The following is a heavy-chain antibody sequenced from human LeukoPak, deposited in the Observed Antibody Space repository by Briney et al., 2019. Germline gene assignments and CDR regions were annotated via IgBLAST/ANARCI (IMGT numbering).Heavy chain of an antibody. V-gene: IGHV1-69*10. J-gene: IGHJ1*01. CDR3: ATGYCSGGSCFLGYFQH. Sequence: GASVKVSCKASGGTFSSYAIRWVRQAPGQGLEWMGGIIPILGTANYAQKFQGRVTITADKSTSTAYMELSSLRSEDTAVYYCATGYCSGGSCFLGYFQHWGQGTLVTVSS. CDR2: IIPILGTA. D-gene: IGHD2-15*01. CDR1: GGTFSSYA.